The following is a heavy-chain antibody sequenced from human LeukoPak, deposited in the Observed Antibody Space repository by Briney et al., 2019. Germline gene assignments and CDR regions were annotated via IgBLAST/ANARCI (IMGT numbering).Heavy chain of an antibody. CDR1: GFTFTSYW. V-gene: IGHV5-51*01. J-gene: IGHJ4*02. CDR3: ARRGPPKVFDY. Sequence: GGSLRLSCAASGFTFTSYWIGWVRQMPGKGLEWMGIIYPGDSDTRYSPSFQGQVTISADKSISTAYLQWSSLKASDTAMYYCARRGPPKVFDYWGQGTLVTVSS. D-gene: IGHD3-16*01. CDR2: IYPGDSDT.